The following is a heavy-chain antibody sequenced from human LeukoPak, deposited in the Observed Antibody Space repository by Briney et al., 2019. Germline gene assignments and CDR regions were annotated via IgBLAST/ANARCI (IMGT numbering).Heavy chain of an antibody. CDR2: IRSKANSYAT. Sequence: GGSLRLSCAASGFTFSGSAMHWVRQASGKGLEWVGRIRSKANSYATAYAASVKGRFTISRDDSKNTAYLQMNTLKTEDTAVYYCTRHPDEYYYYYMDVWGKGTTVTIAS. J-gene: IGHJ6*03. CDR1: GFTFSGSA. V-gene: IGHV3-73*01. CDR3: TRHPDEYYYYYMDV.